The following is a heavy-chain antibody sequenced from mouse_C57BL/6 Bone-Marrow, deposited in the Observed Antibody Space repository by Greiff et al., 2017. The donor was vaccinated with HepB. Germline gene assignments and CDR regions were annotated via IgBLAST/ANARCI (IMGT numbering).Heavy chain of an antibody. V-gene: IGHV1-81*01. D-gene: IGHD2-3*01. CDR2: IYPRSGNT. CDR3: ARSDGYYAMDY. Sequence: VQRVESGAELARPGASVKLSCKASGYTFTSYGISWVKQRTGQGLEWIGEIYPRSGNTYYNEKFKGKATLTADKSSSTAYMELRSLTSEDSAVYFRARSDGYYAMDYWGQGTSVTVSS. J-gene: IGHJ4*01. CDR1: GYTFTSYG.